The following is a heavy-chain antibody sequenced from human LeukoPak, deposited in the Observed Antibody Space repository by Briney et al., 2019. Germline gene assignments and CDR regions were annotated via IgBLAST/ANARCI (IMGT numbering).Heavy chain of an antibody. Sequence: PSQTLSLTCTVSGGSISSGSYYWSWIRPPPGKGLEWIGEINHSGSTNYNPSLKSRVTISVDTSKNQFSLKLSSVTAADTAVYYCARGGGRVVLMVYATRPNWFDPWGQGTLVTVSS. V-gene: IGHV4-39*07. D-gene: IGHD2-8*01. CDR3: ARGGGRVVLMVYATRPNWFDP. J-gene: IGHJ5*02. CDR2: INHSGST. CDR1: GGSISSGSYY.